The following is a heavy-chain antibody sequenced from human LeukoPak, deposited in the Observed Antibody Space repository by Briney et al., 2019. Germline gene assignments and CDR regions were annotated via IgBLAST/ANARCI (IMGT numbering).Heavy chain of an antibody. CDR2: IYYSGST. CDR1: GGSISSSSYY. CDR3: ARDAGHQLSRRNYYAMDV. J-gene: IGHJ6*02. V-gene: IGHV4-39*02. Sequence: SETLSLTCTVSGGSISSSSYYWGWIRQPPGKGPEWIGNIYYSGSTYYNPSLKSRVTISVDTSKNQFSLKLSSVTAADTAVYYCARDAGHQLSRRNYYAMDVWGQGTTVTVSS. D-gene: IGHD2-2*01.